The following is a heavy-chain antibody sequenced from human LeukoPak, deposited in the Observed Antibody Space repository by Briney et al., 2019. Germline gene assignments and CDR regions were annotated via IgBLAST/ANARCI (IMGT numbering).Heavy chain of an antibody. D-gene: IGHD3-10*01. J-gene: IGHJ4*02. CDR3: GRDRQYYGSGSYSGGFDC. CDR1: GGSISSYY. V-gene: IGHV4-59*01. CDR2: IYYSGST. Sequence: SETLSLTCTVSGGSISSYYWSWIRQSPGKGLEWTGYIYYSGSTNYNPSLRSRVTISVDTSKNQFSLKLRSVTAADTAVYYCGRDRQYYGSGSYSGGFDCWGQGTLVTVSS.